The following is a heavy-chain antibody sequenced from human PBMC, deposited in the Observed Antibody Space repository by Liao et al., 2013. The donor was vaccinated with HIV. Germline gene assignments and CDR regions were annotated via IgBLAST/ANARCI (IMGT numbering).Heavy chain of an antibody. V-gene: IGHV4-59*12. CDR1: GGSMSSNY. Sequence: QVQLQESGPGLVKPSETLSLNCTVSGGSMSSNYWSWIRQPPGKGLEWIGYMYYSGSRNYNPSLKSRVTISVDTSKNQFSLKLSSVTAADTAVYYCARARYYDFWSGIMGVFDYWGQGTLVTVSS. J-gene: IGHJ4*02. D-gene: IGHD3-3*01. CDR2: MYYSGSR. CDR3: ARARYYDFWSGIMGVFDY.